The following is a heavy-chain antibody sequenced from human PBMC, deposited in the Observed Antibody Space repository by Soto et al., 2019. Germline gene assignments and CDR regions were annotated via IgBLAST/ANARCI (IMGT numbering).Heavy chain of an antibody. V-gene: IGHV1-18*01. CDR1: GYTVTSYH. CDR2: VSAYNGNT. CDR3: ARDSPPPRE. J-gene: IGHJ4*02. Sequence: QVQLVQSGAEVKKPGASVKVSCKAGGYTVTSYHITWVRQAPGQGLEWMGWVSAYNGNTNYAQKLQGRVTMTTVTSTSTADMELRSLRSDDTAVYYCARDSPPPREWGQGTLVTVFS.